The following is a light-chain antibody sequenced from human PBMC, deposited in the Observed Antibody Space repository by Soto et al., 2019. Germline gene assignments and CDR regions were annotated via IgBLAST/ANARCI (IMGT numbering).Light chain of an antibody. J-gene: IGLJ2*01. CDR1: SSDVGGYNY. Sequence: QSVLTQPASVSGSPGQSITISCTGTSSDVGGYNYVSWYQQHPGKAPKLMIYEVSNRPSGVSNRFSGSKSGNTASLTISGLQAEDEADYLCSSYTSSPEVFGGGTKLTVL. V-gene: IGLV2-14*01. CDR3: SSYTSSPEV. CDR2: EVS.